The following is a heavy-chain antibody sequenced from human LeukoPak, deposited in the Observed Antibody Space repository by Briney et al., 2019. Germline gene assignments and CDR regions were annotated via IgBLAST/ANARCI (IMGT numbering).Heavy chain of an antibody. V-gene: IGHV1-69*13. J-gene: IGHJ4*02. D-gene: IGHD3-9*01. CDR2: IIPIFGTA. Sequence: SVKVSCKASGYTFTNYGMNWVRQAPGQGLEWMGGIIPIFGTANYAQKFQGRVTITADESTSTAYMELSSLRSEDTAVYYCARAPLWDDILTGYYLFDYWGQGTLVTVSS. CDR3: ARAPLWDDILTGYYLFDY. CDR1: GYTFTNYG.